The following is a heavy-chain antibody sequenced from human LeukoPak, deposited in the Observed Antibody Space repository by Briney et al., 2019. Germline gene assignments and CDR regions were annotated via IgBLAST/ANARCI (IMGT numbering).Heavy chain of an antibody. J-gene: IGHJ4*02. CDR3: ARAPPDCSGDSCYYYFDY. D-gene: IGHD2-15*01. V-gene: IGHV4-39*07. CDR2: IYYSGST. CDR1: GGSISSSSYY. Sequence: SETLSLTCTVSGGSISSSSYYWGWIRQPPGKGLEWIGSIYYSGSTYYNPSLKSRVTISVDTSKNQFSLKLSSVTAADTAVYYCARAPPDCSGDSCYYYFDYWGQGTLVTVSS.